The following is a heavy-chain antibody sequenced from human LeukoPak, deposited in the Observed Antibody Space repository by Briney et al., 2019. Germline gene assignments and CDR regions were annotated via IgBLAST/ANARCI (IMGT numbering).Heavy chain of an antibody. D-gene: IGHD5-12*01. Sequence: GASVKVSCKASGYTFTSYDINWVRQATGQGLEWMGWMNPNSGNTGYAQKFQGRVTMTRNTSISTAYMELSSLRSEDTAVYYCARAMGVDILATTLFDNWGQGTLVTVSS. CDR1: GYTFTSYD. J-gene: IGHJ4*02. CDR2: MNPNSGNT. V-gene: IGHV1-8*01. CDR3: ARAMGVDILATTLFDN.